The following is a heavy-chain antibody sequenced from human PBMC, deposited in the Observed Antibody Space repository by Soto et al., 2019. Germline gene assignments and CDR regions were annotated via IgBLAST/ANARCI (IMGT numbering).Heavy chain of an antibody. CDR2: ISAYNGNT. Sequence: ASVKVSCKASGYTFTSYGISWVRQAPGQGLEWMGWISAYNGNTKYAQKLQGRVTTTTDTSTSTAYMELRSLRSDDTAVYYCARDSCINVVCYIDYWGQGTPVTVAX. CDR1: GYTFTSYG. V-gene: IGHV1-18*01. D-gene: IGHD2-8*01. CDR3: ARDSCINVVCYIDY. J-gene: IGHJ4*02.